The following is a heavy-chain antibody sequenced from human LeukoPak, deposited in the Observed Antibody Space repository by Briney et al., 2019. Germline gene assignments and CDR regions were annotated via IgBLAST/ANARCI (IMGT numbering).Heavy chain of an antibody. D-gene: IGHD2-2*01. V-gene: IGHV4-34*01. Sequence: SETLSLTCTVSGGSISGYYWSWIRQPPGKGLEWIGEINHSGSTNYNPSLKSRVTISVDTSKNQFSLKLSSVTAADTAVYYCARPVNCSSTSCHYYFDYWGQGTLVSVSS. CDR2: INHSGST. J-gene: IGHJ4*02. CDR3: ARPVNCSSTSCHYYFDY. CDR1: GGSISGYY.